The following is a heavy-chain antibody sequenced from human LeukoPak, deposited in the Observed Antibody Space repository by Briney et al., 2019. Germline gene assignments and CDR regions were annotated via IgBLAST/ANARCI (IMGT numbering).Heavy chain of an antibody. Sequence: SETLSLTCAVYGGSFSGYYWSWIRQPPGKGLEWIGEINHSGSTNYNPSLKSRVTISVDTSKNQFSLKLSSVTAADTAVYYCARFTYYYDSSGYPEGYYYYYMDVWGKGTTVTVSS. D-gene: IGHD3-22*01. V-gene: IGHV4-34*01. CDR1: GGSFSGYY. CDR3: ARFTYYYDSSGYPEGYYYYYMDV. CDR2: INHSGST. J-gene: IGHJ6*03.